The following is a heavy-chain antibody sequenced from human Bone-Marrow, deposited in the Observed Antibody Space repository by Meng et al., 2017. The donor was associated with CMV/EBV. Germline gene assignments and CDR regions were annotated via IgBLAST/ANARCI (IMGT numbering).Heavy chain of an antibody. CDR1: GYTFTGYY. Sequence: ASVKVSCKASGYTFTGYYMHWVRQAPGQGLEGMGWINPNSGGTNYAQKFQGRVTMTRDTSISTAYMELSSLRSDDTAVYYCARDAPIEVVEWPYYYYGMDVWGQGTTVTVSS. CDR3: ARDAPIEVVEWPYYYYGMDV. CDR2: INPNSGGT. J-gene: IGHJ6*02. V-gene: IGHV1-2*02. D-gene: IGHD2-15*01.